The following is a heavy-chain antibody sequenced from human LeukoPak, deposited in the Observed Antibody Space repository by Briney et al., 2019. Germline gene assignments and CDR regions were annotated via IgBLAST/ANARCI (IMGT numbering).Heavy chain of an antibody. J-gene: IGHJ4*02. D-gene: IGHD1/OR15-1a*01. V-gene: IGHV1-2*02. CDR3: ARGGTALGW. CDR2: INPNSGST. CDR1: GYTFTSYD. Sequence: ASVKVSCKASGYTFTSYDINWVRQAPGQGLEWMGWINPNSGSTNYAQKFQGRVTVTRDTSISTVYMELRTLTSDDTAVYYCARGGTALGWWGQGTLVTVSS.